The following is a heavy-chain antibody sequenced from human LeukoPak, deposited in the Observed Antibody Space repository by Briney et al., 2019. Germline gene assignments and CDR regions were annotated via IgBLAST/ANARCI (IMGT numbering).Heavy chain of an antibody. CDR1: GFTFSSYE. V-gene: IGHV3-48*03. Sequence: GGSLRLSCAASGFTFSSYEMNWVRQAPGKGLEWVSYISSSGSTIYYADSVKGRFTISRDSAKNSLYLQMNSLRAEDTAVYYCASSGDRENIFDYWGQGTLVTVSS. CDR3: ASSGDRENIFDY. D-gene: IGHD2-21*02. J-gene: IGHJ4*02. CDR2: ISSSGSTI.